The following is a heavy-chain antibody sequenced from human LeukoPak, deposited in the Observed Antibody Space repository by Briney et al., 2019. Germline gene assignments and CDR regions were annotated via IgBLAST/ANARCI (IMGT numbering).Heavy chain of an antibody. J-gene: IGHJ5*02. CDR3: ARADRLDVAPCLIGP. V-gene: IGHV1-2*02. D-gene: IGHD2-21*01. CDR2: INPNSGVI. Sequence: EASVKVSCKTSGYTFTDYYMHWVRQAPGQGLEWMGWINPNSGVISSAQKFQGRVTMTRDTSITTVYMEVRWLTSDDTAVYYCARADRLDVAPCLIGPWGQGTLVTVSS. CDR1: GYTFTDYY.